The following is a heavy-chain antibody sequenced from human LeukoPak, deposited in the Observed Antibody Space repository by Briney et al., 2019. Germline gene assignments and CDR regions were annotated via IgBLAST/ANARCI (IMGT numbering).Heavy chain of an antibody. CDR3: ARDSVITTDYYYYYMNV. CDR2: IKQDGSEK. CDR1: GFTFSSYW. Sequence: GGSLRLSCAASGFTFSSYWMSWVRQAPGKGLEWVASIKQDGSEKYYVDSVKSRFTISRDNAKNSLYLQMNSLRAEDTAVYYCARDSVITTDYYYYYMNVWGKGTTVTVSS. V-gene: IGHV3-7*01. D-gene: IGHD3-22*01. J-gene: IGHJ6*03.